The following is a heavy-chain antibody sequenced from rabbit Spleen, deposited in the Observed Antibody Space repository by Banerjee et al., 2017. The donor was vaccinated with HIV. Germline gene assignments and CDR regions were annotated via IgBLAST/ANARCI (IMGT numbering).Heavy chain of an antibody. Sequence: QEQLVESGGGLVKPGASLTLTCTASGFSFSIDYFPCWVRQAPGKGLEWIACIYTGISTNTYYANWAKGRFTISKTSSTTVTLQMTSLTAADTATYFCARDTGTSFSSYGMDLWGPGTLVTVS. V-gene: IGHV1S45*01. CDR2: IYTGISTNT. D-gene: IGHD8-1*01. CDR1: GFSFSIDYF. CDR3: ARDTGTSFSSYGMDL. J-gene: IGHJ6*01.